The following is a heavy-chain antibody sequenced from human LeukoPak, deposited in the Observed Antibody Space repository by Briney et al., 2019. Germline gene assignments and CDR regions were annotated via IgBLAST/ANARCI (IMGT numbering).Heavy chain of an antibody. CDR3: ARSLNYCDSSGYYFAPFDY. CDR1: GFTFTTYA. J-gene: IGHJ4*02. CDR2: ISGSGGST. Sequence: GGSLRLSCAASGFTFTTYAMSWVRQAPGKGLEWVSAISGSGGSTYYADSVKGRFTISRDNSKNTLYLQMNSLRAEDTAVYYCARSLNYCDSSGYYFAPFDYWGQGTLVTVSS. V-gene: IGHV3-23*01. D-gene: IGHD3-22*01.